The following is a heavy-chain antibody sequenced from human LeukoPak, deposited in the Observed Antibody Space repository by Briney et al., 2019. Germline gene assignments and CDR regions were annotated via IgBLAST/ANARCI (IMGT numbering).Heavy chain of an antibody. CDR2: IYYSGST. CDR3: ARVGSSGWFND. Sequence: PSETLSLTCTVSGGSISSYYWSWIRQPPGKGLEWIGYIYYSGSTNYNPSLKSRVTISVDTSMNQFSLKLSSVTAADTAVYYCARVGSSGWFNDWGQGALVTVSS. D-gene: IGHD6-19*01. CDR1: GGSISSYY. J-gene: IGHJ4*02. V-gene: IGHV4-59*01.